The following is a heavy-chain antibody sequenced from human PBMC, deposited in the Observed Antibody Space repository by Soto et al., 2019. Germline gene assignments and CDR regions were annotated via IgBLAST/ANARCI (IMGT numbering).Heavy chain of an antibody. CDR1: GYTFTSYG. V-gene: IGHV1-18*04. CDR3: ARDLRTVVTGGVYYFDY. D-gene: IGHD2-15*01. Sequence: AAEKVSCKASGYTFTSYGISWVRQAPGQGLEWMGWISAYNGNTNYAQKLQGRVTITTDTSTSTAYMELRSLRSEDTAVYYCARDLRTVVTGGVYYFDYWGQRTLVTVSS. J-gene: IGHJ4*02. CDR2: ISAYNGNT.